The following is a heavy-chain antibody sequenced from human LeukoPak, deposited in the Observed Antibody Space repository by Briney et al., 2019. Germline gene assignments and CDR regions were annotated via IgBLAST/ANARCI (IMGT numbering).Heavy chain of an antibody. CDR2: INPNSGGT. J-gene: IGHJ4*02. V-gene: IGHV1-2*02. D-gene: IGHD3-22*01. CDR3: VGYYYDSSGYYGDY. Sequence: GASVKVSCKASGYTFTSYYMHWVRQAPGQGLEWMGWINPNSGGTNYAQKFQGRVTMTRDTSISTAYMELSRLRSDDTAVYYCVGYYYDSSGYYGDYWDQGTLVTVSS. CDR1: GYTFTSYY.